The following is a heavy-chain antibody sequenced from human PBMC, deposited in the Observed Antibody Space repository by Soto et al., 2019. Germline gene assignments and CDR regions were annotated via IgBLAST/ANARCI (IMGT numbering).Heavy chain of an antibody. CDR1: GFTFSNYA. CDR3: ANAYFVWASEQPYYFDY. Sequence: EVQLLESGGGLVQPGGSLRLSCAASGFTFSNYAMTWVRQGPGKGLEWVSGISGSGGRSYYADSVKGRFTISRDNSKRTLYLQMNSLRAEDTAVYYFANAYFVWASEQPYYFDYGGQGTLVTVSS. CDR2: ISGSGGRS. V-gene: IGHV3-23*01. J-gene: IGHJ4*02. D-gene: IGHD3-16*01.